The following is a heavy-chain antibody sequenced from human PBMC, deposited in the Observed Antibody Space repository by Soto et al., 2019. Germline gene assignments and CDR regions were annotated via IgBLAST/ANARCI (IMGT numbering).Heavy chain of an antibody. V-gene: IGHV3-23*01. CDR3: AKGGRFYGSGSYYYYGMDV. CDR2: ISGSGGST. J-gene: IGHJ6*02. D-gene: IGHD3-10*01. CDR1: GFTFSSYA. Sequence: GGSLRLSCAASGFTFSSYAMSWVRQAPGKGLEWVSAISGSGGSTYYADSVKGRFTISRDNSKNTLYLQMNSLRAEDPVVYYCAKGGRFYGSGSYYYYGMDVWGQGTTVTVSS.